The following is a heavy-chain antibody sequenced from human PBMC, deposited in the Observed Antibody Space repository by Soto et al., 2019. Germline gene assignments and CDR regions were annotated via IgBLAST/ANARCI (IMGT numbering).Heavy chain of an antibody. V-gene: IGHV3-23*01. D-gene: IGHD6-13*01. J-gene: IGHJ4*02. Sequence: GGSLRLSCAASGFTFSSYAMSWVRQAPGKGLEWVSAISGSGGSTYYADSVKGRFTISRDNSKNTRYLQMNSLRAEDTAVYYCAKAPYRSSWYYFDYWGQGTLVTVSS. CDR3: AKAPYRSSWYYFDY. CDR1: GFTFSSYA. CDR2: ISGSGGST.